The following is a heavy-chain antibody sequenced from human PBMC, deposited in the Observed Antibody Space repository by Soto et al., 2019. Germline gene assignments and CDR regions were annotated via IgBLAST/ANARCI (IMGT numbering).Heavy chain of an antibody. CDR2: ISGSGGST. V-gene: IGHV3-23*01. J-gene: IGHJ4*02. Sequence: PGGSLRLSCAASGFTFSSYAMNWVRQAPGKGLEWVSGISGSGGSTYNADSVKGRFTISRDNSKNTLYLQMNTLRAEDTAVYYCAKVMDKFYDIFPFHYWGQGNLVTVSS. CDR1: GFTFSSYA. CDR3: AKVMDKFYDIFPFHY. D-gene: IGHD3-9*01.